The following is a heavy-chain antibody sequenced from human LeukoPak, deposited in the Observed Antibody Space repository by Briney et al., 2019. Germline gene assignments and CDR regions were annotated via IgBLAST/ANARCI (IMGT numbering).Heavy chain of an antibody. J-gene: IGHJ3*02. D-gene: IGHD5-24*01. CDR2: ISSSSSYI. V-gene: IGHV3-21*01. CDR3: ARIRVEMATMVAFDI. CDR1: GFTFSSYS. Sequence: GGSLRLSCAASGFTFSSYSMNWVRQAPGKGLEWVSCISSSSSYIYYADSVKGRFTISRDNAKNSLYLQMNSRRAEDTAVYYCARIRVEMATMVAFDIWGRGTMVTVSS.